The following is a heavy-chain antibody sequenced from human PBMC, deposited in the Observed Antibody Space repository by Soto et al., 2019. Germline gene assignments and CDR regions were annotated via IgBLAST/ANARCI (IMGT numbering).Heavy chain of an antibody. D-gene: IGHD2-8*02. CDR2: IIPILGIA. J-gene: IGHJ4*02. V-gene: IGHV1-69*02. CDR3: AMANITGGGYS. CDR1: GGTFSSYT. Sequence: QVQLVQSGAEVKKPGSSVKVSCKASGGTFSSYTISWVRQAPGQGLEWMGRIIPILGIANYAQKFQGRVTHTADKSAGTDYMELSSLRSEDTAVYSCAMANITGGGYSWGQGTLVTVSS.